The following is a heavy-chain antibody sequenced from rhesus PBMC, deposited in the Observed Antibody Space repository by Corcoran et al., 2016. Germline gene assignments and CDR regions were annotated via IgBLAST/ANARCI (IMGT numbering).Heavy chain of an antibody. D-gene: IGHD1-44*02. V-gene: IGHV4-165*02. CDR3: ARWVGAYYFDY. Sequence: QVQLQESGPGLVQPSETLSLTCAVSGGSICGYYWHGVRQPPGKGLEWIGYFGGSSGSTYYNPSLKSRVTISTDTSKNQFSLKLSSVTAADTAVYYCARWVGAYYFDYWGQGVLVTVSS. J-gene: IGHJ4*01. CDR2: FGGSSGST. CDR1: GGSICGYY.